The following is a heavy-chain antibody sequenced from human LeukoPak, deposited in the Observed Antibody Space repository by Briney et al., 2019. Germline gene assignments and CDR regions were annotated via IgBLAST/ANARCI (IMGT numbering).Heavy chain of an antibody. CDR2: MNPNNGNT. CDR3: ARKGGDYRDYY. Sequence: GASVKVSCKASGYTFTSYGISWVRQAPGQGLEWVGWMNPNNGNTGYAQKLQGSVTMTSNTPMSTAYMELSSLRSEDTAVYYCARKGGDYRDYYWGQGTLVTVS. V-gene: IGHV1-8*01. J-gene: IGHJ4*02. CDR1: GYTFTSYG. D-gene: IGHD4-17*01.